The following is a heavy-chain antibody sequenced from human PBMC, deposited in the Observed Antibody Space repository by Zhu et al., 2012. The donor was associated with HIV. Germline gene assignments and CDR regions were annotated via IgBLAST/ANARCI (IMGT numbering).Heavy chain of an antibody. J-gene: IGHJ4*01. D-gene: IGHD6-13*01. CDR2: IYHSGST. V-gene: IGHV4-38-2*01. Sequence: QVQLQESGPGLVKPSETLSLTCAVSGYSISSGYYWGWIRQPPGKGLEWIGSIYHSGSTYYNPSLQESSHHISRHVQEPRSPSKLSSVTAADTAVYYCAHGSSWYPSLFYWGRGTLGHRLL. CDR3: AHGSSWYPSLFY. CDR1: GYSISSGYY.